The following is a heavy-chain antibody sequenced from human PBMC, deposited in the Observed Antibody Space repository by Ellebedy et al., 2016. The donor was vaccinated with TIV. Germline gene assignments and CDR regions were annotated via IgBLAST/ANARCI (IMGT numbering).Heavy chain of an antibody. D-gene: IGHD2-2*01. Sequence: SETLSLXXAVYGGSFSGYYWSWIRQPPGKGLEWIGEINHSGSTNYNPSLKSRVTISVDTSKNQFSLKLSSVTAADTAVYYCARDKPIPPSKYQLRRSYFDLWGRGALVTVSS. J-gene: IGHJ2*01. CDR1: GGSFSGYY. V-gene: IGHV4-34*01. CDR2: INHSGST. CDR3: ARDKPIPPSKYQLRRSYFDL.